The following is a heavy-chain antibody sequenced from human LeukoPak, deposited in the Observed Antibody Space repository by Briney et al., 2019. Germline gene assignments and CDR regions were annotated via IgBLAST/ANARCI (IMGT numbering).Heavy chain of an antibody. J-gene: IGHJ4*02. D-gene: IGHD3-10*01. CDR2: IYTSGGT. V-gene: IGHV4-4*07. CDR3: ARDSGSGSYYKPFDY. CDR1: GGSISSYY. Sequence: SETLSLTCTVSGGSISSYYWSWIRQPPGKGLEWIGRIYTSGGTNYNHSLTSRVTMSVDTSKNQFSLKLSSVTAADTAVYYCARDSGSGSYYKPFDYWGQGTLVTVSS.